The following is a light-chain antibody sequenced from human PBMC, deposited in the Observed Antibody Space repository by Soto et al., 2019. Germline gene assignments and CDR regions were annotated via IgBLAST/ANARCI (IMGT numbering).Light chain of an antibody. CDR1: QSVSSNS. CDR2: GAS. Sequence: IVLTQSPGTLSLSPGERATLSCRASQSVSSNSLAWYQQKPGQAPRLLIYGASSRATGIPDRFSGSGSGTDFTLTISSLEPEDFAVYYCQQYGSSGTFGQGTKVDI. J-gene: IGKJ1*01. V-gene: IGKV3-20*01. CDR3: QQYGSSGT.